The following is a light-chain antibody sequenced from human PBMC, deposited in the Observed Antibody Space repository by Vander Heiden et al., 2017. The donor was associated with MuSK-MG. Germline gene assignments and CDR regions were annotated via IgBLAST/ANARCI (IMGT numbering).Light chain of an antibody. CDR2: WAS. V-gene: IGKV4-1*01. CDR3: QQYYTTLT. Sequence: DIVMTQSPDSLAVSLGERATINCKSSQSVLNRSNNRNSLAWYQQKPGQPPKLLIYWASTRESGVPARFIGSESGTDFALTISSLQAEDVAVYYCQQYYTTLTFGPGTKVEIK. CDR1: QSVLNRSNNRNS. J-gene: IGKJ3*01.